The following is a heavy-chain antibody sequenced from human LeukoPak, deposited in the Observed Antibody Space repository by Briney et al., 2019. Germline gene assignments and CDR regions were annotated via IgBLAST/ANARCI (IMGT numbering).Heavy chain of an antibody. J-gene: IGHJ4*02. Sequence: LSGGSLRLSCAASGFTFSSYSMNWVRQAPGKGLEWVSYISGSSRTIYYADSVKGRFTISRDNAENSLYLQTNSLRAEDTAVYYCARAVAYNYERDIDYWGQGTLVTVST. V-gene: IGHV3-48*01. CDR3: ARAVAYNYERDIDY. D-gene: IGHD5-18*01. CDR1: GFTFSSYS. CDR2: ISGSSRTI.